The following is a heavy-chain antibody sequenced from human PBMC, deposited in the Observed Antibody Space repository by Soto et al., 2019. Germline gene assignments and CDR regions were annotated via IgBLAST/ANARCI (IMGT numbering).Heavy chain of an antibody. D-gene: IGHD2-15*01. CDR2: INPSSSHI. Sequence: EVHLVESGGGLVMPGGSLRLSCAASGFTFASYHMSWVRQAPGQGLDWVSSINPSSSHIYYSDSVRGRFTISRDDSKNSLHLDMNSLRTEDVAIYFCVRGYCGGGVCLLRRDACDVWGQGTAVTVSS. J-gene: IGHJ3*01. CDR3: VRGYCGGGVCLLRRDACDV. V-gene: IGHV3-21*01. CDR1: GFTFASYH.